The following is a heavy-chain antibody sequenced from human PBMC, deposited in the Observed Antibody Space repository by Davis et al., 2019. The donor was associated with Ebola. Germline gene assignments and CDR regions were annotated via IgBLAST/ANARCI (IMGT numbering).Heavy chain of an antibody. Sequence: PSETLSLTCTVSGYSISSGYYWGWIRQPPGKGLEWIGSFYHSGSTYYNPSLKSRVTISVDTSKNQFSLKLTSVTAADTAVYFCARDRGTVAAEYYWGQGILVTVSS. CDR1: GYSISSGYY. J-gene: IGHJ4*02. CDR3: ARDRGTVAAEYY. CDR2: FYHSGST. D-gene: IGHD6-19*01. V-gene: IGHV4-38-2*02.